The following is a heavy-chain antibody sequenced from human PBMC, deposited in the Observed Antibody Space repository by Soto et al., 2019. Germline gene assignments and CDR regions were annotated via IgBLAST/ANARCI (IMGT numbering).Heavy chain of an antibody. V-gene: IGHV1-69*13. CDR2: IIPIFGTA. J-gene: IGHJ4*02. Sequence: ASVKVSCKASGGTFSSYAISWVRQAPGQGLEWMGGIIPIFGTANYAQKFQGRVTITADESTSTAYMELSSLRSEDTAVYYCARVLEYCSGGSCYSGTFDYWGQGTLVTVS. CDR3: ARVLEYCSGGSCYSGTFDY. CDR1: GGTFSSYA. D-gene: IGHD2-15*01.